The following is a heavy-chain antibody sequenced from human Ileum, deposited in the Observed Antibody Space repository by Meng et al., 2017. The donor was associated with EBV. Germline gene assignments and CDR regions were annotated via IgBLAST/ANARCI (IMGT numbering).Heavy chain of an antibody. CDR2: MYHSGTT. J-gene: IGHJ4*02. CDR1: GGSISSSYW. D-gene: IGHD5-24*01. V-gene: IGHV4-4*02. Sequence: QRQESAQGLVKPSGTLSLTCVVSGGSISSSYWWTWVRQSPGKGLEWIGEMYHSGTTNYNPSLKSRVTISMGKSNNQLSLKLNSVTAADTAVYYCATQESRDGHNPYWGQGTLVTVYS. CDR3: ATQESRDGHNPY.